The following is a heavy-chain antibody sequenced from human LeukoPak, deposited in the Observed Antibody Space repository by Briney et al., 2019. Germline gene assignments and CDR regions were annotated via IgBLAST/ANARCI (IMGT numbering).Heavy chain of an antibody. CDR2: IYYSGSN. Sequence: SETLSLTCTVSGGSISSYYWSWIRQPPGKGLEWIGYIYYSGSNNYNPSLKSRVTISVDTSKNQFSLKLSSVTAADTAVYYCASGAKFSSSWYSFDYWGQGTLVTVSS. CDR1: GGSISSYY. J-gene: IGHJ4*02. V-gene: IGHV4-59*01. CDR3: ASGAKFSSSWYSFDY. D-gene: IGHD6-13*01.